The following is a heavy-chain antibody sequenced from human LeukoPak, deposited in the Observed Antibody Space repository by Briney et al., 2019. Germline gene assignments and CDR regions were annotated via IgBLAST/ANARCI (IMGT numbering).Heavy chain of an antibody. V-gene: IGHV3-74*01. Sequence: GGSLRLSCAASGFTFSSYWMHWVRQAPGKGLVWVSRIKSDGSSASYADSVKGRFTISRDNAQNTLYLQLNSLRAEDTAVYYCARDLRTPSDTNIAIDYWGQGTLVTVSS. CDR1: GFTFSSYW. CDR2: IKSDGSSA. D-gene: IGHD4-23*01. CDR3: ARDLRTPSDTNIAIDY. J-gene: IGHJ4*02.